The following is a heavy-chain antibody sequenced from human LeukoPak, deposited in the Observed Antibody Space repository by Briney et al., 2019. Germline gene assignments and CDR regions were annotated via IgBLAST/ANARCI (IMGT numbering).Heavy chain of an antibody. CDR1: GGSISSGGYY. CDR3: ARDCSSTSCYYAFDI. D-gene: IGHD2-2*01. CDR2: IYYSGST. Sequence: SETLSLTCTVSGGSISSGGYYWSWIRQQPGKGLEWIGYIYYSGSTYYNPSLKSRVTISVDTSKNQFSLKLSSVTAADTAVYYCARDCSSTSCYYAFDIWGQGTMVTVSS. V-gene: IGHV4-31*03. J-gene: IGHJ3*02.